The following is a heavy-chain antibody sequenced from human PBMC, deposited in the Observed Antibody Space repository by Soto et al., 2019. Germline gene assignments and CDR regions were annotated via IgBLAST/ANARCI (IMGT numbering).Heavy chain of an antibody. V-gene: IGHV3-23*01. J-gene: IGHJ4*02. D-gene: IGHD6-19*01. Sequence: EVQLLESGGGLVQPGGSLRLSCAASGFTFSSYAMSWVRQAPGKGLEWVSAISGSGGSTYYADSVKGRFTISRDNSKNTLXLXMNSLRAEDTAVYYCAKDLLSSGWPRGDYWGQGTLVTVSS. CDR2: ISGSGGST. CDR3: AKDLLSSGWPRGDY. CDR1: GFTFSSYA.